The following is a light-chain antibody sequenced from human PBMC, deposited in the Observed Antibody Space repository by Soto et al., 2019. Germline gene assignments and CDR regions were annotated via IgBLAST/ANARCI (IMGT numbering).Light chain of an antibody. V-gene: IGKV3-11*01. CDR3: QQRSNWPLGYT. J-gene: IGKJ2*01. Sequence: PGERATLSCRASQRVSSYLAWYQQKPGQAPRLLIYDASNRATGIPARFSGSGSGTDFTLTISSLEPEDFAVYYCQQRSNWPLGYTFGQGTKLEIK. CDR2: DAS. CDR1: QRVSSY.